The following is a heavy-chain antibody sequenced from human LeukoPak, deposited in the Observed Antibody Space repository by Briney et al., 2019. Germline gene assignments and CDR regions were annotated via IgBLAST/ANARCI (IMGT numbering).Heavy chain of an antibody. D-gene: IGHD6-6*01. CDR1: GFTFSSYA. Sequence: GGSLRLSCAASGFTFSSYAMHWVRQAPGKGVEYVSAISSNGGSTYYANSVKGRFTISRDNSKNTLFLQMGSLRAEDMAVYYCARGGSIAARPIDYWGQGTLVTVSS. J-gene: IGHJ4*02. CDR3: ARGGSIAARPIDY. V-gene: IGHV3-64*01. CDR2: ISSNGGST.